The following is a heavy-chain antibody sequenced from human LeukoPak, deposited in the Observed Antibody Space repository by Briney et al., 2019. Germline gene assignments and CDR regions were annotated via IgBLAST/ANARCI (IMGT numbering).Heavy chain of an antibody. CDR3: ASSSSGQHDP. D-gene: IGHD6-13*01. V-gene: IGHV1-69*06. Sequence: SVKVSCKASGGAFSSYAISWVRQAPGQGLEWMGGIIPIFGTANYAQKFQGRVTITADKSTSTAYMELSSLRSEDTAVYYCASSSSGQHDPWGQGTLVTVSS. CDR2: IIPIFGTA. J-gene: IGHJ5*02. CDR1: GGAFSSYA.